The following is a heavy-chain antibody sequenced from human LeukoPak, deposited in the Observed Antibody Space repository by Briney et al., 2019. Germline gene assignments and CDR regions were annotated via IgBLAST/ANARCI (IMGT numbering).Heavy chain of an antibody. Sequence: ASVKVSCKASGYTFTGYYMHWVRQAPGQGLEWTGGIIPIFGTANYAQKFQGRVTITADESTSTAYMELSSLRSEDTAVYYCARGGIDSSGYYSLVDYWGQGTLVTVSS. CDR1: GYTFTGYY. CDR3: ARGGIDSSGYYSLVDY. CDR2: IIPIFGTA. D-gene: IGHD3-22*01. J-gene: IGHJ4*02. V-gene: IGHV1-69*13.